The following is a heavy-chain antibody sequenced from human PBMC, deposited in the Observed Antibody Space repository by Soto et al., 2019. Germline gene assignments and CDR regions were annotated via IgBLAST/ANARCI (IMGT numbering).Heavy chain of an antibody. CDR1: GFTFSDST. Sequence: PGGSLRLSCAASGFTFSDSTMDWVRQASGKGLEWVGRIRSKAYSYATAYVASVKGRFTISRDDSKNTAFLQMNSLKTEDTAVYFCTSPYYGSGNSNGYWGQGTLVTVSS. J-gene: IGHJ4*02. V-gene: IGHV3-73*01. D-gene: IGHD3-10*01. CDR3: TSPYYGSGNSNGY. CDR2: IRSKAYSYAT.